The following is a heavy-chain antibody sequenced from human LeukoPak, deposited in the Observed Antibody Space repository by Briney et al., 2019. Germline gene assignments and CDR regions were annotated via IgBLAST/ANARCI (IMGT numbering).Heavy chain of an antibody. D-gene: IGHD6-13*01. Sequence: SETLSLTCTVSGGSISSGGYYWSWIRQHPGKGLEWIGYIYYSGSTYYNPSLKSRFTISVHTSKNQFSLKLSSVTAADTAVYYCATSSWYNHFDYWGQGTLVTVSS. J-gene: IGHJ4*02. CDR2: IYYSGST. CDR3: ATSSWYNHFDY. CDR1: GGSISSGGYY. V-gene: IGHV4-31*03.